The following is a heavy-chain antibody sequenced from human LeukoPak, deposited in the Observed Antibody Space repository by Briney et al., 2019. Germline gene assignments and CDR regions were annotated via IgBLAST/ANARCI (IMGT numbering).Heavy chain of an antibody. CDR3: ARDDYGDYGNAFDI. Sequence: SVKVSCKASGGTFSSYAISWVRQAPGQGLEWMGRIIPIFGIANYAQKFQGRVTFTADKSTSTAYMELSSLRSEDTAVYYCARDDYGDYGNAFDIWGQGTMVTVSS. V-gene: IGHV1-69*04. CDR1: GGTFSSYA. CDR2: IIPIFGIA. J-gene: IGHJ3*02. D-gene: IGHD4-17*01.